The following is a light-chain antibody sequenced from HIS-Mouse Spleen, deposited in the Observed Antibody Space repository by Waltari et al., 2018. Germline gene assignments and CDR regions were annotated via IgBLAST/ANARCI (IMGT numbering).Light chain of an antibody. J-gene: IGLJ2*01. CDR2: QDS. Sequence: SYELTQPPSVSVSLGQTASITCSGDKLGDKYACWYQQKPGQSPVLVIAQDSKRPSGIPGRFSGSNSGNTATLTISGTQAMDEADYYCQAWDSSTVVFGGGTKLTVL. CDR3: QAWDSSTVV. V-gene: IGLV3-1*01. CDR1: KLGDKY.